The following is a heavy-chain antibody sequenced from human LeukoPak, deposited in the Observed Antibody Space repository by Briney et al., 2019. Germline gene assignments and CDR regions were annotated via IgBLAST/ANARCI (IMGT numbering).Heavy chain of an antibody. CDR3: ARESIAAAGQFDY. J-gene: IGHJ4*02. V-gene: IGHV4-39*07. CDR2: IYYSGST. D-gene: IGHD6-13*01. Sequence: SETLSLTCTVSGGSISSSSYYWGWIRQPPGKGLEWIGSIYYSGSTYYNPSLKSRVTISVDTSKNLFSLKLSSVTAADTAVYYCARESIAAAGQFDYWGQGTLVTVSS. CDR1: GGSISSSSYY.